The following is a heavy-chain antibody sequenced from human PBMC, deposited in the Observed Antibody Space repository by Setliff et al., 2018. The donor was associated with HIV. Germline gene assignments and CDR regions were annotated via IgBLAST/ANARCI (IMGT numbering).Heavy chain of an antibody. CDR1: GGSISSGNW. Sequence: SETLSLTCAVSGGSISSGNWWSWVRQPPGKGLEWIGEIYHSGSTNYNPSLKSRVTISVDKSKNQFSLKLSSVTAADTAVYYCAREGTYSGTYWVRRVASFDIWGQGTMVTVSS. D-gene: IGHD1-26*01. CDR2: IYHSGST. J-gene: IGHJ3*02. V-gene: IGHV4-4*02. CDR3: AREGTYSGTYWVRRVASFDI.